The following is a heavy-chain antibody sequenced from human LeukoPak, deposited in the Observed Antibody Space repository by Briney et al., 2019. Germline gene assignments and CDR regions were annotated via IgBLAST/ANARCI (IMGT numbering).Heavy chain of an antibody. CDR2: ISAYNGNT. Sequence: ASVKVSCKASGYTFTSYGISWVRQAHGQGLEWMGWISAYNGNTNYAQKLQGRVTMTTDTSTSTAYMELRSLRSDDTAVYYCALIVVVPAAHDDAFDIWGQGTMVTVSS. CDR3: ALIVVVPAAHDDAFDI. CDR1: GYTFTSYG. D-gene: IGHD2-2*01. V-gene: IGHV1-18*01. J-gene: IGHJ3*02.